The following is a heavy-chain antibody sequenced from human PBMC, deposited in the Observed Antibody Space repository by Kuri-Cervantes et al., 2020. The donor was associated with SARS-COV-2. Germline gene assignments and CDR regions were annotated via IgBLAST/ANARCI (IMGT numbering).Heavy chain of an antibody. V-gene: IGHV4-39*01. Sequence: GSLRLSCTVSGGSISNGSSYWGWIRQPPGRGLEWIGNIYYSGSAYYYPSLESRATISLDTSNNQFSLKLSSVTAADTAVYYCARPDSSGYYFDYWGQGTLVTVSS. CDR1: GGSISNGSSY. CDR3: ARPDSSGYYFDY. J-gene: IGHJ4*02. D-gene: IGHD3-22*01. CDR2: IYYSGSA.